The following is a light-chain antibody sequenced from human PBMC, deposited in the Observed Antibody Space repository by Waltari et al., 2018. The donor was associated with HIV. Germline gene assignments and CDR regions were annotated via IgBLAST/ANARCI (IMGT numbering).Light chain of an antibody. CDR3: AAWDDSLNVV. V-gene: IGLV1-44*01. Sequence: QSVLTQPPSASGTPGQRVTISCSGSSSNIGSNTVNWSQQLPGTAPKLLIDSNKQRPSGVPDRFSGSKSGTSASLAISGLQSEDEADYYCAAWDDSLNVVFGGGTKLTVL. CDR2: SNK. CDR1: SSNIGSNT. J-gene: IGLJ2*01.